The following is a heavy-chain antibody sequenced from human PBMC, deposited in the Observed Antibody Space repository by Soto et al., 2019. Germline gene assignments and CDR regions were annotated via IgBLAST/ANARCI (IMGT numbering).Heavy chain of an antibody. Sequence: QVQLVQSGGEVKKPGSSVKVSCKASGGTFSSYAISWVRQAPGQGLEWMGGIIPISGTANYAQKFQGRVTITADESTSTAYMELSSLRSEDTAVYYGARSQGSSTSLEIYYYYYYGMDVWGQGTTVTVSS. V-gene: IGHV1-69*01. J-gene: IGHJ6*02. CDR1: GGTFSSYA. CDR3: ARSQGSSTSLEIYYYYYYGMDV. CDR2: IIPISGTA. D-gene: IGHD2-2*01.